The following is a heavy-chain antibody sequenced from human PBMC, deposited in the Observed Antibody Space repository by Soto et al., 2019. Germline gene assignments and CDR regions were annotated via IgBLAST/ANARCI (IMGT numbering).Heavy chain of an antibody. CDR3: ASAHNDGDYDY. CDR2: ITNNGRST. Sequence: EVQLVESGGGLVQPGGSLRLSCAASGFTFSSYAMHWVRQAPGKGLEYVSAITNNGRSTYYADSVKGRFTISRDNFKNTLYLQMGSLRPDDMAVYYCASAHNDGDYDYWGQGTLVTVSS. V-gene: IGHV3-64*07. CDR1: GFTFSSYA. J-gene: IGHJ4*02. D-gene: IGHD2-8*01.